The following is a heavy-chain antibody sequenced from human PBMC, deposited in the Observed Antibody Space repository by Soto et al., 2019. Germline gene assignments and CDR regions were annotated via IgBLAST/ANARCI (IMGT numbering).Heavy chain of an antibody. CDR1: GGSISSGNYC. CDR3: AGSHGSGSYYNDY. Sequence: SETLSLTCTVSGGSISSGNYCWSWIRQPPGKGLEWIGYIYYIGSTHYNPSLKSRVTISVDASKNQFSLKLSSVTAADTAVYYCAGSHGSGSYYNDYWGQGTLVTVSS. J-gene: IGHJ4*02. CDR2: IYYIGST. V-gene: IGHV4-30-4*01. D-gene: IGHD3-10*01.